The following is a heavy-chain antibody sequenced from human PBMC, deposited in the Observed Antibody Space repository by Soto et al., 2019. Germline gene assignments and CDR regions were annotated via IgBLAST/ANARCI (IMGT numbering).Heavy chain of an antibody. D-gene: IGHD1-26*01. CDR3: ANCPLGKRRDAFDI. Sequence: GGSLRLSCAASGFTFSSYGMSWVRQAPGKGLEWVSGISGGSTYYADSVKGRFTISRDNSKNTLYLQMNNLRAEDTAVYYCANCPLGKRRDAFDIWGQATMVTVSS. CDR2: ISGGST. J-gene: IGHJ3*02. CDR1: GFTFSSYG. V-gene: IGHV3-23*01.